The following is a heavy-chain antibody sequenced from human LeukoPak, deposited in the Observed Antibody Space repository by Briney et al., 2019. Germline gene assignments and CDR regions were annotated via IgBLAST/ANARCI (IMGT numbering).Heavy chain of an antibody. V-gene: IGHV4-34*01. CDR3: ARGRLSSSCLDY. CDR1: GGSFSGYY. Sequence: SETLSLTCAVYGGSFSGYYWSWIRQPPGKGLGWIGEINHSGSTNYNPSLKSRVTISVDTSKNQFSLKLSSVTAADTAVYYCARGRLSSSCLDYWGQGTLVTVSS. CDR2: INHSGST. J-gene: IGHJ4*02. D-gene: IGHD6-13*01.